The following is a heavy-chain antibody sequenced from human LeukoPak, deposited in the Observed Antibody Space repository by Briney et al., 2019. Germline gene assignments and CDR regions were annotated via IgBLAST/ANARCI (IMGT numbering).Heavy chain of an antibody. CDR2: IIPIFGTA. CDR1: GGTFSSYA. J-gene: IGHJ4*02. CDR3: ARVSRWLQMNFDY. Sequence: SVKVSCXASGGTFSSYAISWVRQAPGQGLEWMGGIIPIFGTANYAQKFQGRVTITTDESTSTAYMELSSLRSEDTAVYYCARVSRWLQMNFDYWGQGTLVTVSS. V-gene: IGHV1-69*05. D-gene: IGHD5-24*01.